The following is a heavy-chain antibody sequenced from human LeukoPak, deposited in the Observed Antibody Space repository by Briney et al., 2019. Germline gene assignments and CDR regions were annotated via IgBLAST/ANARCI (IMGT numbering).Heavy chain of an antibody. V-gene: IGHV3-53*01. Sequence: GGSLRLSCAASGFIVSSNYMSCVPQAPGKALECLSLIYSCGITYYPDSVKGRFTISRDNSKNPLYLQMNSLRAEDTAVYYCARAEDGDYYFDYWGQGTLVTVSS. D-gene: IGHD4-17*01. CDR1: GFIVSSNY. J-gene: IGHJ4*02. CDR2: IYSCGIT. CDR3: ARAEDGDYYFDY.